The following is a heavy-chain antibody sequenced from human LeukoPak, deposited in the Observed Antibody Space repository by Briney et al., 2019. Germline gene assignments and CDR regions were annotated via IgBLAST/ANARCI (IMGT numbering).Heavy chain of an antibody. CDR3: ARDSAFSSYSY. Sequence: GGSLRLSCTASGFAVSTSYMSWVRQAPGKGLEWVSIIYSDRSTYYPESVKGRFTISRDDSKNTLFLQMDSLGAEDTAIYYCARDSAFSSYSYWGQGALVTVSS. V-gene: IGHV3-53*01. J-gene: IGHJ4*02. CDR1: GFAVSTSY. D-gene: IGHD2-15*01. CDR2: IYSDRST.